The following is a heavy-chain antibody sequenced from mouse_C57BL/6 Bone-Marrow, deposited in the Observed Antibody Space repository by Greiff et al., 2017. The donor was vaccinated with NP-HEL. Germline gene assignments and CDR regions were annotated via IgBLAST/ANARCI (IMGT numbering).Heavy chain of an antibody. CDR1: GFSLTSYG. V-gene: IGHV2-5*01. D-gene: IGHD2-2*01. J-gene: IGHJ1*03. CDR2: IWRGGST. Sequence: VQLQQSGPGLVQPSQSLSITCTVSGFSLTSYGVHWVRQSPGKGLEWLGVIWRGGSTDYNAAFMSRLSITKDNSKSQVFFKMNSLQADDTAIYYCAKGHYGYDRGYWYFDVWGTGTTVTVSS. CDR3: AKGHYGYDRGYWYFDV.